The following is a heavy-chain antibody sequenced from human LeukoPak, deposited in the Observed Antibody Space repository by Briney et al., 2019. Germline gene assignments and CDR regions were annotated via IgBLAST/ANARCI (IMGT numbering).Heavy chain of an antibody. V-gene: IGHV4-59*01. CDR3: ARTPTFHYGGHWFFDL. J-gene: IGHJ2*01. CDR2: IYYSGST. Sequence: PSETLSLTCTVSGGSISSYYWSWIRQPPGKGLEWIGHIYYSGSTNYNPSLNSQFTISVDTSKNQFSLKLSSVTAADTAVYYCARTPTFHYGGHWFFDLWGRGTLVTVSS. D-gene: IGHD4-23*01. CDR1: GGSISSYY.